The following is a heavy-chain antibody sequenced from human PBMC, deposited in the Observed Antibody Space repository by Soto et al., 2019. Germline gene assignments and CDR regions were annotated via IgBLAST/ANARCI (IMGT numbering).Heavy chain of an antibody. J-gene: IGHJ6*03. CDR1: GGSISSSSYY. CDR3: ARQRQGDYDFWSGYYDYYYYYMDV. Sequence: QLQLQESGPGLVKPSETLSLTCTVSGGSISSSSYYWGWIRQPPGKGLEWIGSIYYSGSTYYNPSLKSRVTISLDTSKNQFSLKLSSVTAADTAVYYCARQRQGDYDFWSGYYDYYYYYMDVWGKGTTVTVSS. CDR2: IYYSGST. V-gene: IGHV4-39*01. D-gene: IGHD3-3*01.